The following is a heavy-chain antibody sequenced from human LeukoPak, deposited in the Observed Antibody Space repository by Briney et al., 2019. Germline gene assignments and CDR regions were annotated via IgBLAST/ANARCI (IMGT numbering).Heavy chain of an antibody. V-gene: IGHV3-30*04. Sequence: GGSLRLSCAASGFTFSGFSIHWVRQAPGKGLEWVAVISYDGSSKYYADSVKGRFTISRDNSQNTLYLQMNSLRAEDTAVYYCARDFGLAYFDYWGQGTLVTVSS. CDR1: GFTFSGFS. J-gene: IGHJ4*02. D-gene: IGHD3/OR15-3a*01. CDR3: ARDFGLAYFDY. CDR2: ISYDGSSK.